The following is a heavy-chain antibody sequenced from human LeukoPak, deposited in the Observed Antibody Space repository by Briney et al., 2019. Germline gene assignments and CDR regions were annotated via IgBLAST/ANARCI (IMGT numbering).Heavy chain of an antibody. V-gene: IGHV1-46*01. CDR2: INPSGGST. CDR1: GYTFTSYA. CDR3: ARDWRDGSGSYYNVGDY. Sequence: ASVKVSCKASGYTFTSYAMNWVRQAPGQGLEWMGIINPSGGSTSYAQKFQGRVTMTRDTSTSTVYMELSSLRSEDTAVYYCARDWRDGSGSYYNVGDYWGQGTLVTVSS. J-gene: IGHJ4*02. D-gene: IGHD3-10*01.